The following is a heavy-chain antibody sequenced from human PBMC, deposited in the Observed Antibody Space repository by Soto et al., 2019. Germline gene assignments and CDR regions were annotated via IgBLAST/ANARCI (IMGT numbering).Heavy chain of an antibody. CDR2: IIPIFGTA. CDR3: AREGRDGYNSTHYYYYYYGMDV. J-gene: IGHJ6*02. Sequence: ASVKVSCKASGGTFSSYAISWVRQAPGQGLEWMGGIIPIFGTANYAQKFQGRVTITADKSTSTAYMELSSLRSEDTAVYYCAREGRDGYNSTHYYYYYYGMDVWGQGTTVTVSS. CDR1: GGTFSSYA. V-gene: IGHV1-69*06. D-gene: IGHD5-12*01.